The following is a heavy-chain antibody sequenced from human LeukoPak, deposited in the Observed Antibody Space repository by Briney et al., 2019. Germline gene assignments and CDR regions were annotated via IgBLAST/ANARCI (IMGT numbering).Heavy chain of an antibody. CDR2: IYYSGSA. CDR1: GGSISGTTYY. Sequence: PSETLSLTCSVSGGSISGTTYYWGWIRQPPGEGLEWIGSIYYSGSADYNPSLKSRVAMSVDTSKNQFSLKLSSVTAADTAVYYCARHGPASEQWMPHYLDYWGQGTLVTVSS. CDR3: ARHGPASEQWMPHYLDY. V-gene: IGHV4-39*01. J-gene: IGHJ4*02. D-gene: IGHD6-19*01.